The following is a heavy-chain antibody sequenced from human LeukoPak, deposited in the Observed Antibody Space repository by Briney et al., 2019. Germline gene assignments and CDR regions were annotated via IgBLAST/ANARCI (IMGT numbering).Heavy chain of an antibody. Sequence: GGSLRLSCSASRFSLSSYNMHWVRQAPGKGLEFVSGVSSDWGTTDYADSARDRFTISRDNSKNTLYLQMSSLRADDTAIYYCASGRGYYDYWGQGTLVTVSS. CDR3: ASGRGYYDY. CDR2: VSSDWGTT. J-gene: IGHJ4*02. D-gene: IGHD3-22*01. V-gene: IGHV3-64D*06. CDR1: RFSLSSYN.